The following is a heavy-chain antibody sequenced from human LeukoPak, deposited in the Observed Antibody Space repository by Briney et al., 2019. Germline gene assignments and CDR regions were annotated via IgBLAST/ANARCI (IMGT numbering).Heavy chain of an antibody. CDR1: GFTFSSYA. CDR2: ISGSGGST. CDR3: AKDAGDYVIGAFDI. J-gene: IGHJ3*02. V-gene: IGHV3-23*01. Sequence: PGRPLRLSCAASGFTFSSYAMSWARQPPGKGLEWVSAISGSGGSTYYADSVKGRFTISRDNSKNTLYLQMNSLRAEDTAVYYCAKDAGDYVIGAFDIWGQGTMVTVSS. D-gene: IGHD4-17*01.